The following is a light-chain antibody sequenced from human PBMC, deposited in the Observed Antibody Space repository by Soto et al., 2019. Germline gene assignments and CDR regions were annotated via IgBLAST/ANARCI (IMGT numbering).Light chain of an antibody. CDR3: QQYNNWPRT. CDR2: GAS. V-gene: IGKV3-15*01. CDR1: QSVSSN. J-gene: IGKJ1*01. Sequence: EIVMTQSPATLFVSPGERATLSCRASQSVSSNLAWYQHKPGQAPRLLIYGASTRATGIPARFSGSGSGTEFTLTISSLQSEDFAVYYCQQYNNWPRTFGQGTKVDI.